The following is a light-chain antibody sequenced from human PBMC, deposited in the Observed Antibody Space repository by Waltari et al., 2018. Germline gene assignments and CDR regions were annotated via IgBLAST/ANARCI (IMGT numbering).Light chain of an antibody. CDR1: SSDVGGYNY. J-gene: IGLJ3*02. CDR2: DVS. CDR3: SSYTSSSTWV. Sequence: QSALTQPASVSGSPGQSITISCTGTSSDVGGYNYASWYQQHPGKAPKRMIYDVSKRPSGVSNRFSGSKSGNTASLTISGLQAEDEADYYCSSYTSSSTWVFGGGTKLTVL. V-gene: IGLV2-14*01.